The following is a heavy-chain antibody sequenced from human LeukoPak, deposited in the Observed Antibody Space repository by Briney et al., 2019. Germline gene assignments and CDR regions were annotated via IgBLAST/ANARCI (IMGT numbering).Heavy chain of an antibody. CDR2: ISPDSVEK. CDR1: GYTFSDYY. J-gene: IGHJ3*02. CDR3: ARKRGVGVDRNAFDI. Sequence: ASLRVSCKASGYTFSDYYMHWVRQAPAQGLEWMGWISPDSVEKNYAQKFQGRVTMTRDTSISTAYMELSRLRSDDTAVYYCARKRGVGVDRNAFDIWGQGTMVTVSS. V-gene: IGHV1-2*02. D-gene: IGHD3-3*01.